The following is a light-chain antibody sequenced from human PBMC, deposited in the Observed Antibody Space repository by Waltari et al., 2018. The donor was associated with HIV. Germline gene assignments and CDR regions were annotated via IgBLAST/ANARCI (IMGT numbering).Light chain of an antibody. CDR1: GSTIGAGYD. CDR3: QSYDTSLSGNYV. Sequence: QSVLTQPPPVSGAPGKRVTISCPGSGSTIGAGYDVHWYQQLPGTVPKLLIYGNSNRPSGVPDRFSGSKSGTSASLAITGLQAEDEADYYCQSYDTSLSGNYVFGTGTKVTVL. J-gene: IGLJ1*01. V-gene: IGLV1-40*01. CDR2: GNS.